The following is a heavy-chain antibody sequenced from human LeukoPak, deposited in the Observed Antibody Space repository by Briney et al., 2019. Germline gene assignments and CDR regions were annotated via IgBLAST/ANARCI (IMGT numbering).Heavy chain of an antibody. D-gene: IGHD3-16*01. J-gene: IGHJ4*02. Sequence: GGSLRLSCAASGFTFRTYWMHWVRQPPGKGLVWVSRISPDGSTTTYADSVKGRFTISRDNAKNTLYLQMNSLRAEDTAVYYCARVATGSYHFDYWGQGTLATVSS. V-gene: IGHV3-74*01. CDR1: GFTFRTYW. CDR2: ISPDGSTT. CDR3: ARVATGSYHFDY.